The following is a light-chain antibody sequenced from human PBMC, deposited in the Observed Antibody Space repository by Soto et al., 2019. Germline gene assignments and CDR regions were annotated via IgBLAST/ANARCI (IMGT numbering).Light chain of an antibody. J-gene: IGKJ3*01. CDR1: RSILSSSNNKNY. Sequence: DIVMTQSPDSLAVSLGERATINCKSSRSILSSSNNKNYLAWYQQKPGQPPRLLIYWASTRESGVPDRFSGRGSGTDFTLTISSLQAEDVAVYYCQQYYSSPFTFGPGTKVDIK. V-gene: IGKV4-1*01. CDR3: QQYYSSPFT. CDR2: WAS.